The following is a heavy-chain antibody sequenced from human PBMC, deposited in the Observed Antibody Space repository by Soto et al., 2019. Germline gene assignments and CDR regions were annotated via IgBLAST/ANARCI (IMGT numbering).Heavy chain of an antibody. CDR2: IKSKTDGGTT. CDR3: TVDTAMAKSRPYYYYYYGMDV. V-gene: IGHV3-15*01. D-gene: IGHD5-18*01. J-gene: IGHJ6*02. CDR1: GFTFSNAW. Sequence: GGSLRLSCAASGFTFSNAWMSWVRQAPGKGLEWVGRIKSKTDGGTTDYAAPVKGRFTISRDDSKNTLYLQMNSLKTEDTAVYYCTVDTAMAKSRPYYYYYYGMDVWGQGTTVTVSS.